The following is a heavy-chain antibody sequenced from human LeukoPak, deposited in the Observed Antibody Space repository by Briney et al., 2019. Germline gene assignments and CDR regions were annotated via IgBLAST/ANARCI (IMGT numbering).Heavy chain of an antibody. CDR3: AKGPDTNFMDY. CDR1: GFTFSSYA. J-gene: IGHJ4*02. V-gene: IGHV3-23*01. D-gene: IGHD1-14*01. Sequence: GGSLRLSCAASGFTFSSYAMSWVRQAPGKGLEWVSFIRVSGANTFYADSVKGRFTISRDNSKNTLYLQMNSLGAEDTAVYYCAKGPDTNFMDYWGQGTLVTVSS. CDR2: IRVSGANT.